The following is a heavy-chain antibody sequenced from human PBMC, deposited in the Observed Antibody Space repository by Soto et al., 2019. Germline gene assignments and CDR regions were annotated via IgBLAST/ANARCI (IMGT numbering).Heavy chain of an antibody. Sequence: PGGSLRLSCAASGFTFSDYYMSWIRQAPGKGLEWVAYISSGSSYTNYADSVKGRFTISRDNAKNSLYLQMNSLRAEDTAVYYCARESFKEWLYYFDYWGQGTLVTVSS. CDR1: GFTFSDYY. CDR3: ARESFKEWLYYFDY. D-gene: IGHD3-3*01. J-gene: IGHJ4*02. V-gene: IGHV3-11*06. CDR2: ISSGSSYT.